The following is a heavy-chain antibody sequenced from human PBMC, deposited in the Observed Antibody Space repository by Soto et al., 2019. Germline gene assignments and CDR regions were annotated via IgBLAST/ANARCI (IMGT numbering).Heavy chain of an antibody. CDR1: GGTFSSYA. J-gene: IGHJ4*02. D-gene: IGHD6-13*01. Sequence: GASVKVSCKASGGTFSSYAISWVRQAPGQGLEWMGGIIPIFDTANYAQKFQGRVTITADESTSTAYMELSSLRSEDTAVYYCARDRLGGAADGPGRYFDYWGQGTLVTVSS. CDR2: IIPIFDTA. CDR3: ARDRLGGAADGPGRYFDY. V-gene: IGHV1-69*13.